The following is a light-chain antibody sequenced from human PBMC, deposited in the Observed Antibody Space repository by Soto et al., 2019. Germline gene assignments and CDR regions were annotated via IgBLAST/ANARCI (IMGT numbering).Light chain of an antibody. CDR1: QSVGGY. CDR3: HQRSNWPPLT. V-gene: IGKV3-11*01. CDR2: DAS. Sequence: EIVLTQSPATLSLSPGERATLSCRASQSVGGYLDWYQQKPGQAPRLLIYDASNRASGIPAMFIGSGSGTDFTLTISSLEPEDLAVYYCHQRSNWPPLTCGGGTKVEIK. J-gene: IGKJ4*01.